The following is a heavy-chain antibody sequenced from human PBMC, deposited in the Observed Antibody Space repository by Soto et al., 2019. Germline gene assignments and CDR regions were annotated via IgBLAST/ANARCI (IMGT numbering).Heavy chain of an antibody. V-gene: IGHV3-15*02. J-gene: IGHJ4*02. CDR2: IKSWTDGGRV. CDR1: GFTFNSAW. CDR3: STWRREKSCTSVSCYGDGAN. Sequence: EVPLVESGGALVKPGESLTLSCEASGFTFNSAWMTWVRQAPGKGQEWVGRIKSWTDGGRVDTAAPVKGRFNISSDDSNNTYNLQMSSLKSEDTAVYYGSTWRREKSCTSVSCYGDGANWGQGTLVTVSS. D-gene: IGHD2-2*01.